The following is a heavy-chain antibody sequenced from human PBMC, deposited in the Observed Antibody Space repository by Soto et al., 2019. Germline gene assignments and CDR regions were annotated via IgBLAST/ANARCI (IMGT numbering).Heavy chain of an antibody. V-gene: IGHV1-69*13. CDR3: TRDLYYFDSSAYYGHNWFDP. J-gene: IGHJ5*02. CDR1: GGTFSTYT. Sequence: GASVKVSCKASGGTFSTYTMSWVRQAPWQGLEWMGGIIPMFGTTTYAENFQGRVTITADESTSTAYMELTSLRSEDTAVYYCTRDLYYFDSSAYYGHNWFDPWGQGTRVTVSS. CDR2: IIPMFGTT. D-gene: IGHD3-22*01.